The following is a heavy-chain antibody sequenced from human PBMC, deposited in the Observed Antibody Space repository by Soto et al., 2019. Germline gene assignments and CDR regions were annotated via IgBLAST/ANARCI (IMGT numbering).Heavy chain of an antibody. CDR1: GYTFTSYA. D-gene: IGHD6-13*01. V-gene: IGHV1-3*01. CDR2: INAGNGNT. CDR3: AKGIAAAGIPLDAFDI. J-gene: IGHJ3*02. Sequence: ASVKVSCKASGYTFTSYAIHWVRQAPGQRLEWMGWINAGNGNTKYSQKFQGRVTITRDTSATTAHMELSSLRSEDTAVYYCAKGIAAAGIPLDAFDIWGQGTMVTVSS.